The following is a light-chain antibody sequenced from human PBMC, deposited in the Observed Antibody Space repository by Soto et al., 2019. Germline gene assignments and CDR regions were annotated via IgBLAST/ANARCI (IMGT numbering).Light chain of an antibody. CDR3: AAWDDSLNGPV. J-gene: IGLJ3*02. Sequence: QSVLTQPPSASGTPGQRVTISCSGSSSNIGSNTVNWYQQLPGTAPKLLIYSNNQRPSGVPDRVSGSKSGTSASLAISGLQSEDEADDYCAAWDDSLNGPVFGGGTKVTVL. CDR2: SNN. CDR1: SSNIGSNT. V-gene: IGLV1-44*01.